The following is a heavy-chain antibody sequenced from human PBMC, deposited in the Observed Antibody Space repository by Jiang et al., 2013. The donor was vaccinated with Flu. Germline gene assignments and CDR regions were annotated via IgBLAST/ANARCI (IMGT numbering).Heavy chain of an antibody. D-gene: IGHD3-10*01. J-gene: IGHJ5*02. CDR3: ARDRITMVRGASNWFDP. V-gene: IGHV7-4-1*02. CDR2: INTNTGNP. CDR1: GYTFTSYA. Sequence: SGAEVKVSCKASGYTFTSYAMNWVRQAPGQGLEWMGWINTNTGNPTYAQGFTGRFVFSLDTSVSTAYLQISSLKAEDTAVYYCARDRITMVRGASNWFDPWGQGTLVTVSS.